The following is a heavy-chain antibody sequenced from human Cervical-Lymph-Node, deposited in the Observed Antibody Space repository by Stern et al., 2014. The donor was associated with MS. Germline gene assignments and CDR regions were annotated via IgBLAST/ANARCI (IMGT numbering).Heavy chain of an antibody. J-gene: IGHJ4*02. CDR1: GYTFTGYY. D-gene: IGHD1-14*01. CDR2: IKSNSGGT. V-gene: IGHV1-2*02. Sequence: VQLVESGAEVKKPGASVKVSCKASGYTFTGYYMHWVRQAPGQGPEWMGWIKSNSGGTNYAQKFQGRVTVTRDTSISPVYLELSRLRSDDTAVYYCARGGTSSCDYWGQGTLVTVSS. CDR3: ARGGTSSCDY.